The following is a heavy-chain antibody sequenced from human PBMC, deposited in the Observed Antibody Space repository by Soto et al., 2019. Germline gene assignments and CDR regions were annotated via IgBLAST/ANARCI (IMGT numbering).Heavy chain of an antibody. CDR3: ARGRYYGSGSRTDYYYYYGMDV. Sequence: QVQLVQSGAEVKKPGSSVKVSCKASGGTFSSYAISWVRQAPGQGLEWMGGIIPIFGTANYAQKFQGRVTITADESTSPAYMELSSLRSEDTAVYYCARGRYYGSGSRTDYYYYYGMDVWGQGTTVTVSS. D-gene: IGHD3-10*01. J-gene: IGHJ6*02. V-gene: IGHV1-69*12. CDR2: IIPIFGTA. CDR1: GGTFSSYA.